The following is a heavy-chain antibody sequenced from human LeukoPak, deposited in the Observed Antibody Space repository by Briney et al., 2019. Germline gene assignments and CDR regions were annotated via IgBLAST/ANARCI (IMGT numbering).Heavy chain of an antibody. CDR3: ARGGVVVPAPSWFDP. CDR1: GGTFSSYA. Sequence: ASVKVSCKASGGTFSSYAISWVRQAPGQGLEWMGGIIPIFGTANYAQKFQGRVTITADESTSTAYMELSSLRSEDTAVYYCARGGVVVPAPSWFDPWGQGTLVTVSS. J-gene: IGHJ5*02. D-gene: IGHD2-2*01. V-gene: IGHV1-69*01. CDR2: IIPIFGTA.